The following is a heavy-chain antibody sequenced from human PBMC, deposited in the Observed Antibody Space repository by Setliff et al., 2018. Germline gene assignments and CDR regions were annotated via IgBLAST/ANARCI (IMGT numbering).Heavy chain of an antibody. D-gene: IGHD6-19*01. CDR3: ARDRSSGWYGDYFDY. Sequence: SETLSLTCTVSGGSISNYYWSWIRQPAGKGLEWIGRIYTSGSTNYNPSLKSRVTMSVDTSKNQFSLKLSSATAADTAVYYCARDRSSGWYGDYFDYWGQGTLVTVSS. CDR1: GGSISNYY. V-gene: IGHV4-4*07. CDR2: IYTSGST. J-gene: IGHJ4*02.